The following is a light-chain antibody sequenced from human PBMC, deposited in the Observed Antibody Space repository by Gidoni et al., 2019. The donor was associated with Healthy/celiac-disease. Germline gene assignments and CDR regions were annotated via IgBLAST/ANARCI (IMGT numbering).Light chain of an antibody. J-gene: IGKJ4*01. CDR1: QSVSSN. Sequence: EIVMTQSPATLSVSRGERATLSCRASQSVSSNLAWYQQKPGPAPRLLIYGASPRATGIPARFSGSGSGTEFTLTISSLQSEDFAVYYCQQYNNWPPLTFGGGTKVEIK. V-gene: IGKV3-15*01. CDR3: QQYNNWPPLT. CDR2: GAS.